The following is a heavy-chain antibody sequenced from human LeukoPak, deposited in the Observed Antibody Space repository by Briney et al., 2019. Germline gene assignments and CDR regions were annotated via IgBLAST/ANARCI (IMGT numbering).Heavy chain of an antibody. V-gene: IGHV3-23*01. CDR2: ISDSGGST. CDR1: EFTFSSYA. J-gene: IGHJ6*02. D-gene: IGHD2-2*02. Sequence: GGSLRLSCAASEFTFSSYAMSWVRQAPGKGLEGVAGISDSGGSTYYVDAVKGRFTISRDNSKDTLYLQMNSLRAEDTAVYYCPKVLRCTSTSCHRHYGMDVWGQGTTVTVSS. CDR3: PKVLRCTSTSCHRHYGMDV.